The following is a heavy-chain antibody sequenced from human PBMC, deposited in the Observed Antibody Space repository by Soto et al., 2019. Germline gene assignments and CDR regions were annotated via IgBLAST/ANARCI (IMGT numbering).Heavy chain of an antibody. V-gene: IGHV4-39*01. CDR1: GGSISSSSYY. D-gene: IGHD4-17*01. CDR2: IYYSGST. J-gene: IGHJ4*02. CDR3: AVVGGDYSADPYYFDY. Sequence: SETLSLTCTVSGGSISSSSYYWGWIRQPPGKGLEWIGSIYYSGSTYYNPSLKSRVTISVDTSKNQFSLKLSSVTAADTAVFYCAVVGGDYSADPYYFDYWGQGTLVTVS.